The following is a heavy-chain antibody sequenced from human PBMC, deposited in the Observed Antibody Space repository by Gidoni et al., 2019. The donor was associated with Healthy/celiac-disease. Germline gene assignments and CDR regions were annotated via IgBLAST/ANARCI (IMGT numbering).Heavy chain of an antibody. J-gene: IGHJ2*01. CDR1: GGTFSSYA. D-gene: IGHD3-16*01. CDR3: ATCSRSRGGEYFDL. V-gene: IGHV1-69*06. Sequence: QVQLVQSGAEVKKPGSSVKVSCKASGGTFSSYAISWVRQAPGQGLEWMGGIIPIFGTANYEQKFQGRVTITADKSTSKAYMGLSSLRSEDTAVYYWATCSRSRGGEYFDLWGRGTLVTVSS. CDR2: IIPIFGTA.